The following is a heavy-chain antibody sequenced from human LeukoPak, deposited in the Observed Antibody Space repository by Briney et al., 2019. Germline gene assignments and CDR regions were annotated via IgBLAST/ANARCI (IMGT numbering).Heavy chain of an antibody. CDR2: IYYSGNT. Sequence: PSETLSLTCTVSSGSISNYYWSWIRQPPGKVLEWIGFIYYSGNTNYNPSLKSRVTISVDTSKNQFSLKLSSMTAADTAVYYCARGALLWFGDRMEYYFDYWGQGTLLTVSS. CDR3: ARGALLWFGDRMEYYFDY. J-gene: IGHJ4*02. D-gene: IGHD3-10*01. V-gene: IGHV4-59*01. CDR1: SGSISNYY.